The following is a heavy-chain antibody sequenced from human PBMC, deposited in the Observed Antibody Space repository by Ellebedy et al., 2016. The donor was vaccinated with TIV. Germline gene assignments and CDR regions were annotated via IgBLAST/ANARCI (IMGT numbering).Heavy chain of an antibody. Sequence: MPSETLSLTCTVPGGPISSSTSYWGWIRQPPGKGLEWIGSIHFSGSTYYNPSLKSRVTISVVTSKNQFSLKLSSVTAADTAVYYCATARRDPYYSGMDVWGQGTTVTVSS. CDR3: ATARRDPYYSGMDV. V-gene: IGHV4-39*01. CDR2: IHFSGST. D-gene: IGHD6-13*01. CDR1: GGPISSSTSY. J-gene: IGHJ6*02.